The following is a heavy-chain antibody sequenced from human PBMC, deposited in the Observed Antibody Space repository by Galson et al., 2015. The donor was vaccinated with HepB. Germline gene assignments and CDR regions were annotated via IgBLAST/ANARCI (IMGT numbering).Heavy chain of an antibody. V-gene: IGHV4-59*01. D-gene: IGHD4-23*01. CDR3: ARDKSTVVTPSEYYYYMDV. CDR1: RGSITSYY. Sequence: TLSLTCTVSRGSITSYYWSWIRQSPGKGLEWIGYIYYSGSTYYNPSLQSRVTISIDTSKKQFSLKLTSVTAADTAVYYCARDKSTVVTPSEYYYYMDVWGQGTTVTVSS. CDR2: IYYSGST. J-gene: IGHJ6*02.